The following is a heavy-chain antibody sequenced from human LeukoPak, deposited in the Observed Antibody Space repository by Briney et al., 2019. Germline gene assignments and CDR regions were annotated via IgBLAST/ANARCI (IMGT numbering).Heavy chain of an antibody. J-gene: IGHJ2*01. D-gene: IGHD5-12*01. CDR1: GFTFSSYS. Sequence: GGSLRLSCAASGFTFSSYSMNWVRQAPGQGLEWVSAISSGGSTSYADSAKGRFTISRDNSQDTLSLQMNSLRVEDTAVYYCAKERRAYDPWYFDLWGRGTLVTVSS. V-gene: IGHV3-23*01. CDR2: ISSGGST. CDR3: AKERRAYDPWYFDL.